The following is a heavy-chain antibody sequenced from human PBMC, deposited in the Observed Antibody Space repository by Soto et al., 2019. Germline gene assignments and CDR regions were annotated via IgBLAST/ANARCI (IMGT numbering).Heavy chain of an antibody. D-gene: IGHD1-26*01. V-gene: IGHV4-34*01. CDR3: ARSRGSYRVFDY. CDR1: GGSFSGYY. Sequence: QVQLQQWGAGLLKPSETLSLTCAVYGGSFSGYYWSWIRQPPGKGLEWIGEINHSGSTNYNPSLKSRVIISVDTSKNQFSLKLSSVTAADTAVYYCARSRGSYRVFDYWGQGTLVTVSS. CDR2: INHSGST. J-gene: IGHJ4*02.